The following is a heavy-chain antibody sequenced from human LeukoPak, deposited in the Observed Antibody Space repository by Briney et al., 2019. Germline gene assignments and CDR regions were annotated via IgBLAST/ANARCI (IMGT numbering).Heavy chain of an antibody. J-gene: IGHJ5*02. CDR1: GGSFSGYY. V-gene: IGHV4-59*01. CDR3: VRGGPPITIFGVVISWFDP. CDR2: IYYSGST. Sequence: SETLSLTCAVYGGSFSGYYWSWIRQPPGKGLEWIGYIYYSGSTNYNPSLKSRVTISVDTSKNQFSLKLSSVTAADTAVYYCVRGGPPITIFGVVISWFDPWGQGTLVTVSS. D-gene: IGHD3-3*01.